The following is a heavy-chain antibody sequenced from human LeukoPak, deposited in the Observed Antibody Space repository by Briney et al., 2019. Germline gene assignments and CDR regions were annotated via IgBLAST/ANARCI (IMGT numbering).Heavy chain of an antibody. CDR3: AKEASREYYFDY. CDR1: GFTFSSYS. V-gene: IGHV3-21*01. D-gene: IGHD3-10*01. J-gene: IGHJ4*02. CDR2: ISSSSSYI. Sequence: GGSLRLSCAASGFTFSSYSMNWVRQAPGKGLEWVSSISSSSSYIYYADSVKGRFTISRDNAKNSLYLQMNSLRAEDTAVYYCAKEASREYYFDYWGQGTLVTVSS.